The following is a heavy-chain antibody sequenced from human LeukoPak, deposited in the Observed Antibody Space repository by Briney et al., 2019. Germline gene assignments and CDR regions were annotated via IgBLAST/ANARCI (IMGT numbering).Heavy chain of an antibody. CDR1: GYTFTSYA. D-gene: IGHD6-13*01. CDR2: INAGNGNT. Sequence: ASVKVSCKASGYTFTSYAMHWVRQAPGQRLEWMRWINAGNGNTKYSQKFQGRVTITRDTSASTAYMELSSLRSEDTAVYYCARDLVAAAGRPLGYWGQGTPVTVSS. CDR3: ARDLVAAAGRPLGY. J-gene: IGHJ4*02. V-gene: IGHV1-3*01.